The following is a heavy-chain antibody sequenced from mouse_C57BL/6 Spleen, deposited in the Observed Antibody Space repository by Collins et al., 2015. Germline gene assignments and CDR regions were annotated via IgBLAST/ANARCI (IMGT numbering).Heavy chain of an antibody. CDR1: GFSLTSYG. CDR2: IWSGGST. D-gene: IGHD2-1*01. J-gene: IGHJ4*01. Sequence: QVQLKQSGPGLVQPSQSLSITCTVSGFSLTSYGVHWVRQSPGKGLEWLGVIWSGGSTDYNAAFISRLSISKDNSKSQVFFKMNSLQANDTAIYYCARNTVYYALYYYAMDYWGQGTSVTVSS. V-gene: IGHV2-2*02. CDR3: ARNTVYYALYYYAMDY.